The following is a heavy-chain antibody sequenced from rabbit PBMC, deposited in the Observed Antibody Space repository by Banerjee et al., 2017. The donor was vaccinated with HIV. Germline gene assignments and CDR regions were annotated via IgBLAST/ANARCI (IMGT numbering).Heavy chain of an antibody. J-gene: IGHJ6*01. Sequence: QSLEESGGDLVKPGASLTLTCKASGFSFSSGYYICWVRQAPGKGLEWIACINAVTGKAVYASWAKGRFTFSKTSSTTVTLQMTSLTAADTATYFCARDTGSSFSSYGMDLWGPGTLVTVS. CDR2: INAVTGKA. CDR3: ARDTGSSFSSYGMDL. V-gene: IGHV1S40*01. CDR1: GFSFSSGYY. D-gene: IGHD8-1*01.